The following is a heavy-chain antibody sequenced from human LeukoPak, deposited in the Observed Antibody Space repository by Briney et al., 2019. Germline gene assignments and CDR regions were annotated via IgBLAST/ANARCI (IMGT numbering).Heavy chain of an antibody. CDR1: GFTFSSYG. V-gene: IGHV3-23*01. Sequence: GGSLRLSCAASGFTFSSYGMNWVRQVPGKGLEWVSGISGSGGSTYYADSVKGRFTISRDNAKNSLYLQMNSLRAEDTAVYYCARDFGAGLSDAFDIWGQGTMVTVSS. D-gene: IGHD3-16*01. J-gene: IGHJ3*02. CDR2: ISGSGGST. CDR3: ARDFGAGLSDAFDI.